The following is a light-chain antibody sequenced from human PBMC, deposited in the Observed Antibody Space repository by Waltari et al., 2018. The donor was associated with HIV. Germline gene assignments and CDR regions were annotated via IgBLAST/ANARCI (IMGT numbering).Light chain of an antibody. J-gene: IGKJ4*02. CDR1: QNIKND. V-gene: IGKV1-39*01. CDR2: SAS. Sequence: DIQLTQPLSPLSAVVGATVPITCRASQNIKNDLTWYQQKSGKAPRLLIYSASGLQIGAPTSFSGSGSGTEFNLTIDGLQSDDSAVYYCQQNHRTPLTFGGGTRVEIK. CDR3: QQNHRTPLT.